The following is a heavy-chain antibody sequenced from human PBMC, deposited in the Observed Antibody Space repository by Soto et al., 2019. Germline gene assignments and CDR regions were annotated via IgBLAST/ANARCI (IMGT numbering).Heavy chain of an antibody. CDR3: ARGRDPDARPF. V-gene: IGHV3-30-3*01. J-gene: IGHJ4*02. CDR2: ISYDGSNK. CDR1: GFTFSSYA. Sequence: QVQLVESGGGVVQPGRSLRLSCAASGFTFSSYAMHWVRQAPGKGLEWVAVISYDGSNKYYADYVKGRFTISRDNSKNTLYLQMNSLRAEDTAVYYCARGRDPDARPFWGQGTLVTVSS.